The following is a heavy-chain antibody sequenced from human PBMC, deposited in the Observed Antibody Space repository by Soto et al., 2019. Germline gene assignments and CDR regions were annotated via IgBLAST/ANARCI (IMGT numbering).Heavy chain of an antibody. CDR1: GYTFTSYG. J-gene: IGHJ5*02. D-gene: IGHD3-22*01. Sequence: GASVKVSCKASGYTFTSYGISWVRQAPGQGLEWMGWISAYNGNTNYAQKLQGRVTMTTDTSTSTAYMELRSLRSDDTAVYYCAIDFDYYDSSGYYTNWFDPWGQGTLVTVSS. CDR2: ISAYNGNT. V-gene: IGHV1-18*01. CDR3: AIDFDYYDSSGYYTNWFDP.